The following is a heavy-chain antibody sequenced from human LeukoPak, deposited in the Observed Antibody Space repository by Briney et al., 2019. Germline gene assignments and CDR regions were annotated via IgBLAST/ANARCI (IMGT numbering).Heavy chain of an antibody. CDR3: ARTKPITMIRGNWFDP. J-gene: IGHJ5*02. CDR2: INPNNGGT. D-gene: IGHD3-22*01. V-gene: IGHV1-2*02. CDR1: RYTFSDYY. Sequence: ASVKVSCKASRYTFSDYYIHWVRQAPGQGLEWMGYINPNNGGTNYAQKFQGRVTMTRDTSISTAYMELSRLRSDDTAVYYCARTKPITMIRGNWFDPWGQGTLVTVSS.